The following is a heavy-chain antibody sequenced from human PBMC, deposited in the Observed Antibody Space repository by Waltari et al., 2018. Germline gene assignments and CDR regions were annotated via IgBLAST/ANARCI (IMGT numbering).Heavy chain of an antibody. D-gene: IGHD1-26*01. CDR3: ASKREPYAFDI. V-gene: IGHV3-21*01. CDR1: GFTFSSYS. Sequence: EVQLVESGGGLVKPGGSLSLSCAASGFTFSSYSMNWFRQAPGKGLEWVSSISSSSSYIYYADSVKGRFTISRDNAKNSLYLQMNSLRAEDTAVYYCASKREPYAFDIWGQGTMVTVSS. CDR2: ISSSSSYI. J-gene: IGHJ3*02.